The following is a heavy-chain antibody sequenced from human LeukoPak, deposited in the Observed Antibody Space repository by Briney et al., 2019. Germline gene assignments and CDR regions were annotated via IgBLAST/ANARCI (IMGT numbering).Heavy chain of an antibody. CDR1: GFTFSSSA. Sequence: GGSLRLSCAASGFTFSSSAMSWVRQAPGKGLEWVSSITGSGVSTYYVDSVKGRFTISRDNSKNTLYLQMNSLRAEDTAVYYCAKDTRVGYCSSTSCYEGFDYWGQGTLVTVSS. D-gene: IGHD2-2*01. V-gene: IGHV3-23*01. J-gene: IGHJ4*02. CDR3: AKDTRVGYCSSTSCYEGFDY. CDR2: ITGSGVST.